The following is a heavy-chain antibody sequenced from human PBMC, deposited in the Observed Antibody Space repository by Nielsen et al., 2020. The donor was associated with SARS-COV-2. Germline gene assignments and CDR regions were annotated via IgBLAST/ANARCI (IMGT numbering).Heavy chain of an antibody. CDR1: GDSISNYC. Sequence: GSLRLSCTVSGDSISNYCWSWIRQPPGKGLEWIGDICYSGNTNYNPSLKSRVTISVDTSKNQFSLKLSSVTAADTAVYYCARVGGYSGYDFYYYYYGMDVWGQGTTVTVSS. J-gene: IGHJ6*02. CDR2: ICYSGNT. D-gene: IGHD5-12*01. CDR3: ARVGGYSGYDFYYYYYGMDV. V-gene: IGHV4-59*01.